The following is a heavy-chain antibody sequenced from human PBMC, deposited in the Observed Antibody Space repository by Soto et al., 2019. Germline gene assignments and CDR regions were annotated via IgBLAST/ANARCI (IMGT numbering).Heavy chain of an antibody. Sequence: SETLSLTCTVSGASISSYYWSWIRQSPGKGLEWIGYIYYSGSTNYNPSLKSRVTISIDTSKNQFSLKLSSVTAADTAVYYCARGVLEWLLRDSYYYYMDVWGKGTTVTASS. D-gene: IGHD3-3*01. V-gene: IGHV4-59*01. CDR3: ARGVLEWLLRDSYYYYMDV. J-gene: IGHJ6*03. CDR2: IYYSGST. CDR1: GASISSYY.